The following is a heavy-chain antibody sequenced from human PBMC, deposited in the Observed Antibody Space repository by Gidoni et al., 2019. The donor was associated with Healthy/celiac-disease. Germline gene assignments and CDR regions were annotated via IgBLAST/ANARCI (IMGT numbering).Heavy chain of an antibody. V-gene: IGHV4-31*03. Sequence: QVQLQESGPGLVKPSQTLSLTCTVSGGSISSGGYYWSWIRQHPGKGLEWIGYIYYSGSTYYNPSLKSRVTISVDTSKNQFSLKLSSVTAADTAVYYCARGLTIFGVVTTYYFDYWGQGTLVTVSS. J-gene: IGHJ4*02. CDR3: ARGLTIFGVVTTYYFDY. CDR2: IYYSGST. D-gene: IGHD3-3*01. CDR1: GGSISSGGYY.